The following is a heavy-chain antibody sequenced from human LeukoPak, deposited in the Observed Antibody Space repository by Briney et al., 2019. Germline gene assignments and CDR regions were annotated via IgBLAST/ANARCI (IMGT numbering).Heavy chain of an antibody. CDR1: GYTFTSYY. V-gene: IGHV1-2*02. CDR3: ARDLHWGPDY. CDR2: INPNTGDT. D-gene: IGHD7-27*01. Sequence: GASVKVSCKASGYTFTSYYIHWVRQAPGQGLEWMGWINPNTGDTNYAQRFQGRVTMTRDMSINTAYMELSRLRSDDTAVYYCARDLHWGPDYWGQGTLVTVSS. J-gene: IGHJ4*02.